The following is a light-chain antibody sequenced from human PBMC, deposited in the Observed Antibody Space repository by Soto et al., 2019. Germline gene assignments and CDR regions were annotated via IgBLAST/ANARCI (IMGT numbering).Light chain of an antibody. J-gene: IGKJ1*01. Sequence: DIQMTQSPSSVSASVGDRVTITCRASQGVSNWLAWYQQKPGKAPKLLIYAASTLRSGVPSRFRGSGSGTDFTFTISSLQPEDFATYYCQQSSTIPRTFGQGTKVDLK. V-gene: IGKV1-12*01. CDR1: QGVSNW. CDR2: AAS. CDR3: QQSSTIPRT.